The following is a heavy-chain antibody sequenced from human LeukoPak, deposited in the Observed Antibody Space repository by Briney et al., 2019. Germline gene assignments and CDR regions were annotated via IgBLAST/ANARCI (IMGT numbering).Heavy chain of an antibody. J-gene: IGHJ4*02. Sequence: GGSLRLSCTASGFTFGDYAITWVRQAPGKGLEWVSFIRSRAYGGTTEYAASVKGRFTISRDDSKSIAYLQMNSLKTEDTAVFYCTRIAFRLQNPFYFDYWGQGTLVTVSS. D-gene: IGHD4-11*01. CDR2: IRSRAYGGTT. CDR3: TRIAFRLQNPFYFDY. V-gene: IGHV3-49*04. CDR1: GFTFGDYA.